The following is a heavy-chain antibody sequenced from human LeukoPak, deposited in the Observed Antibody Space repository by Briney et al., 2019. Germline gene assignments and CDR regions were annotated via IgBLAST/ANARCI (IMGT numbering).Heavy chain of an antibody. CDR2: INPNSGGT. V-gene: IGHV1-2*02. D-gene: IGHD3-9*01. CDR3: ARGERGGYFDWLSYPLFDY. J-gene: IGHJ4*02. Sequence: ASVKVSCKASGYTFTGYYMHWVRQAPGQGLEWMGWINPNSGGTNYAQKFQGRVTMTRDTSISTAYMELSRLRSDDTVVYYCARGERGGYFDWLSYPLFDYWGQGTLVTVSS. CDR1: GYTFTGYY.